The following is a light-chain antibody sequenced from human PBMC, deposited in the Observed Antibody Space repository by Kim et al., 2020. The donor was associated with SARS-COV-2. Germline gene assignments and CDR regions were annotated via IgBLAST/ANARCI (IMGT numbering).Light chain of an antibody. Sequence: SASPGDKVTITCRLTPNIARYLAWFQQRPAKAPQLLIYAAYTLHTGAPSRFSGSGSGTDFTLTINPLQSEDSATYFCQQYFDFPYTFGQGTKLEI. CDR1: PNIARY. V-gene: IGKV1D-8*02. CDR2: AAY. J-gene: IGKJ2*01. CDR3: QQYFDFPYT.